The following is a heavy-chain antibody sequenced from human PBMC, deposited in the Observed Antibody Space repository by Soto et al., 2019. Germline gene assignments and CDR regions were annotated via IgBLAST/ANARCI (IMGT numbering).Heavy chain of an antibody. J-gene: IGHJ4*02. CDR2: SSATGAGT. Sequence: GGSLRLSCAASGFTFGSYGMTWVRQAPGKGLEWVSFSSATGAGTYYADSVKGRFTISRDNSKNTLYLQMTSLRADDTAVYYCAKDRRAGGNYGFYSDFWGQGALVTVSS. CDR3: AKDRRAGGNYGFYSDF. CDR1: GFTFGSYG. D-gene: IGHD1-7*01. V-gene: IGHV3-23*01.